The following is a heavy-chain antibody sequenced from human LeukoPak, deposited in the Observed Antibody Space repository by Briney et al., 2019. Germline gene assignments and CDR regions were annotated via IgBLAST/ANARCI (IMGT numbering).Heavy chain of an antibody. J-gene: IGHJ6*03. CDR2: IYYSGGT. CDR1: GGSISSYY. Sequence: SETLSLTCTVSGGSISSYYWSWIRQPPGKGLEWIGYIYYSGGTNYNPSLKSRVTISVDTSKNQFSLKLSSVTAADTAVYYCARRRLRYFDWLEGDYYYYYMDVWGKGTTVTISS. D-gene: IGHD3-9*01. V-gene: IGHV4-59*01. CDR3: ARRRLRYFDWLEGDYYYYYMDV.